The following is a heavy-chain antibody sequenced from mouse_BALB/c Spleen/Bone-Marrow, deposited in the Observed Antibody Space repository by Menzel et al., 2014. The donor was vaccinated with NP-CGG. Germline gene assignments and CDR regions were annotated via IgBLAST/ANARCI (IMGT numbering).Heavy chain of an antibody. CDR1: GYTFTSYW. CDR2: IDPSDSYT. CDR3: SIYSFTSVVATDY. V-gene: IGHV1-69*02. J-gene: IGHJ2*01. D-gene: IGHD1-1*01. Sequence: VQLQQSGAELVKPGASVKLSCKASGYTFTSYWMHWVKQRPGQGLEWIGEIDPSDSYTNYNQKFKGKATLTVDKSSSTAYMQLSSLTSEDSAVYCFSIYSFTSVVATDYWGLGTTLTVSS.